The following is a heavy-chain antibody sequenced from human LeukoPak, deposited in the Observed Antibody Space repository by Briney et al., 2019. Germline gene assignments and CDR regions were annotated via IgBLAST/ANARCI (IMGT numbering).Heavy chain of an antibody. D-gene: IGHD4-17*01. V-gene: IGHV1-46*01. Sequence: ASVKVSCKAFGYTXTSYYYHWVRQAPGQGLEWMGVINPTGGATNYAQKFQDRVTMTRDTSTNTVYMELSSLRSEDTAVYYCARVRETYAHMHDAFDIWGQGTMVTVSS. CDR1: GYTXTSYY. J-gene: IGHJ3*02. CDR2: INPTGGAT. CDR3: ARVRETYAHMHDAFDI.